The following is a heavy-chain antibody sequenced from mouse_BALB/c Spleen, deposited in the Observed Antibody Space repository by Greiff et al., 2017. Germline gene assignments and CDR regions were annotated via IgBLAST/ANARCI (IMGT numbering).Heavy chain of an antibody. CDR2: ISYDGSN. CDR1: GYSITSGYY. J-gene: IGHJ2*01. D-gene: IGHD2-14*01. CDR3: ARAGRGVQDYFDY. Sequence: EVKLQESGPDLVKPSQSLSLTCSVTGYSITSGYYWNWIRQFPGNKLEWMGYISYDGSNNYNPSLKNRISITRDTSKNQFFLKLNSVTTEDTATYYCARAGRGVQDYFDYWGQGTTLTVSS. V-gene: IGHV3-6*02.